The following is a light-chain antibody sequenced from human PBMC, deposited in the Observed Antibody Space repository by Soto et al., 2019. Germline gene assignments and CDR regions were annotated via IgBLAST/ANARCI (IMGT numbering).Light chain of an antibody. CDR2: SNN. Sequence: QSVLTQPPSASGTPGQRVTISCSGSSSNIGSNTVNWYQQLPGTAPKLLIYSNNQRPSGVPDRFSGSKSGTSVSLAISGLQSEDEADYYCAAWDDSLNGVYVFGTGTKVTVL. J-gene: IGLJ1*01. CDR1: SSNIGSNT. V-gene: IGLV1-44*01. CDR3: AAWDDSLNGVYV.